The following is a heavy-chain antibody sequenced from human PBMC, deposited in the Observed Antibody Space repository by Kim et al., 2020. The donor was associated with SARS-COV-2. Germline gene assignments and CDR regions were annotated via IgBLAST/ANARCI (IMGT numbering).Heavy chain of an antibody. D-gene: IGHD3-22*01. CDR3: ARHPVAYLSPMTS. CDR2: MYYSGSS. J-gene: IGHJ5*02. CDR1: GGSISSSSYY. Sequence: SETLSLTCTVSGGSISSSSYYWGWIRQPPGKGLEWIGNMYYSGSSYYNPSLKSRVTISVDTSKNQFSLKLSSVTAADTAVYYCARHPVAYLSPMTSWGQG. V-gene: IGHV4-39*01.